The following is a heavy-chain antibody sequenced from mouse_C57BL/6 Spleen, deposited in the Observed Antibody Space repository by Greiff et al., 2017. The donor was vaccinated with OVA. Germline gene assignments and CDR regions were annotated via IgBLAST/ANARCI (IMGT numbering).Heavy chain of an antibody. CDR3: ARSGYFDV. V-gene: IGHV1-69*01. CDR1: GYTFTSYW. Sequence: QVQLQQPGAELVMPGASVKLSCKASGYTFTSYWMHWVKQRPGKGLEWIGEIDPSDSYTNYNQKFKGKSTLTVDKSSSTAYMQLSSLTSEDSAVYYCARSGYFDVWGTGTTVTVSS. J-gene: IGHJ1*03. CDR2: IDPSDSYT.